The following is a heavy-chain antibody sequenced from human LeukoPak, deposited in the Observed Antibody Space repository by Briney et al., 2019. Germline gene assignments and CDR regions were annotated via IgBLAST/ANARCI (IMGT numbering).Heavy chain of an antibody. Sequence: GRSLRLSCAASGFTFDDYAMNWVRQAPGKGLEWVSGISWNSGSIGYADSVKGRFTISRDNAKNSLYLQMNSLRAEDTALYYCAKGYCSSTSCYTLDYWGQGTLVTVSS. D-gene: IGHD2-2*02. CDR2: ISWNSGSI. CDR3: AKGYCSSTSCYTLDY. V-gene: IGHV3-9*01. CDR1: GFTFDDYA. J-gene: IGHJ4*02.